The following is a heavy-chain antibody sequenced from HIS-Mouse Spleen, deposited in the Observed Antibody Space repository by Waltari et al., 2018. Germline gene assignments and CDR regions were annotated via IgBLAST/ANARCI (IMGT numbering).Heavy chain of an antibody. CDR3: ARRRGWSDY. J-gene: IGHJ4*02. CDR2: IYYSGST. V-gene: IGHV4-39*01. CDR1: GGSISSSSYY. Sequence: QLQLQESGPGLVKPSETLSLTCTVSGGSISSSSYYWGWIRQPPGKGLEWIGSIYYSGSTYYNPPLKSRVTISVYTSKNQFSLKLSSVSAADTAVYYCARRRGWSDYWGQRTLVTGSS. D-gene: IGHD6-19*01.